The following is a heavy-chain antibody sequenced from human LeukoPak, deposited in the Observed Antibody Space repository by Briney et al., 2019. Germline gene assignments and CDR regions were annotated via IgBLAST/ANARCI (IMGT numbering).Heavy chain of an antibody. Sequence: ASVKVSCKASGYTFTSYDINWVRLATGQGLEWMGWMNPNSGNTGYAQKFQGRVTITRNTSISTAYMELSSLRSEDTAVYYCARARGSSSSYYMDVWGKGTTVTVSS. CDR1: GYTFTSYD. CDR3: ARARGSSSSYYMDV. CDR2: MNPNSGNT. J-gene: IGHJ6*03. V-gene: IGHV1-8*03. D-gene: IGHD1-26*01.